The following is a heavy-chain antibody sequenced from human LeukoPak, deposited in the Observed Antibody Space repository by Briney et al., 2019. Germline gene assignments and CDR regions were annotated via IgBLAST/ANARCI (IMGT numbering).Heavy chain of an antibody. CDR2: IYPGDSDT. CDR1: GYTFINYW. V-gene: IGHV5-51*01. CDR3: ARRVAGRADY. D-gene: IGHD6-19*01. Sequence: GESLKISCKGSGYTFINYWIGWVRQMPGKGLEWMGIIYPGDSDTRLSPSFQGQVTISADKSISTAYLQWSSLRASDTAMYYCARRVAGRADYWGQGILVTVSS. J-gene: IGHJ4*02.